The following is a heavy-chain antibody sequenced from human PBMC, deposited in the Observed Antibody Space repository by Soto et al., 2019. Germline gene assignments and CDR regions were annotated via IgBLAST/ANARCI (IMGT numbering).Heavy chain of an antibody. CDR1: GGSFSGYY. V-gene: IGHV4-34*01. D-gene: IGHD4-17*01. CDR2: INHSGST. Sequence: QVQLQQWGAGLLKPSETLSLTCAVYGGSFSGYYWSWIRQPPGKGLEWIGEINHSGSTNYNPSLKSRVTISIDTSKKHFSLKLSSVTAADTAVYYCARVPPNYYGDYYFDYWGQGTLVTVSS. J-gene: IGHJ4*02. CDR3: ARVPPNYYGDYYFDY.